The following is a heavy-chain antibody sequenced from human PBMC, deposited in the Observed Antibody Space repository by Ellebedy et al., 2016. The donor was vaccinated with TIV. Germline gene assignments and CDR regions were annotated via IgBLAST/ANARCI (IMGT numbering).Heavy chain of an antibody. CDR2: IRYAGSNK. Sequence: PGGSLRLSCAASGFTFSSYGMHWVRQAPGKGLEWVAFIRYAGSNKYYADSVKRRFTISRDDSKNTLYLQMNSLRAEDTAVYYCAKSRDGYNYYFDYWGQGTLVTVSS. D-gene: IGHD5-24*01. J-gene: IGHJ4*02. V-gene: IGHV3-30*02. CDR1: GFTFSSYG. CDR3: AKSRDGYNYYFDY.